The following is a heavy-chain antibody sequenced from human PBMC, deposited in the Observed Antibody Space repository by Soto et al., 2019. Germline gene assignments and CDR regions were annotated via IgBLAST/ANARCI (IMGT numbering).Heavy chain of an antibody. CDR1: GGSFSGYY. D-gene: IGHD3-10*01. CDR2: INHSGST. V-gene: IGHV4-34*01. Sequence: QVQLQQWGAGLLKPSETLSLTCAVYGGSFSGYYWSWIRQPPGKGLEWIGEINHSGSTNYNPSLKSRVTISVDTSKNQFSLKLSSVTAADTAVYYCARGLPQWFGELLRFDPWGQGTLVTVSS. J-gene: IGHJ5*02. CDR3: ARGLPQWFGELLRFDP.